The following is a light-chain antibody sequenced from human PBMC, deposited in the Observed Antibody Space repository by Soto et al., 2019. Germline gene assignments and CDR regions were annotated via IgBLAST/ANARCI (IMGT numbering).Light chain of an antibody. CDR3: STYINSITFVI. J-gene: IGLJ2*01. V-gene: IGLV2-14*01. CDR2: EVS. CDR1: SSDIGDYDY. Sequence: QSALTQPASVSGSPGQSITISCTGTSSDIGDYDYVSWYQQHPGKAPKLLISEVSNRPSGVSTRFSGSKSGNTASLTISGLQAEDEGDYYCSTYINSITFVIFGGGTKLTVL.